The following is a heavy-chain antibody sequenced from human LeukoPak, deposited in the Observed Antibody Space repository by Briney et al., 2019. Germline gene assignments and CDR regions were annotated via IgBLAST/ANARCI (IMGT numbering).Heavy chain of an antibody. J-gene: IGHJ5*02. CDR1: GSTFSDYA. CDR3: ARKSGGSQRKMDDWFDP. Sequence: PGGSLRLSCAASGSTFSDYAMHWVRQAPDKGLEWVSVISYDGTYKYYGNSVKGRVTISRDNSKNTLYLQMDSLRPEDTGVYSCARKSGGSQRKMDDWFDPWGQGTLVIVSS. V-gene: IGHV3-30*04. D-gene: IGHD3-10*01. CDR2: ISYDGTYK.